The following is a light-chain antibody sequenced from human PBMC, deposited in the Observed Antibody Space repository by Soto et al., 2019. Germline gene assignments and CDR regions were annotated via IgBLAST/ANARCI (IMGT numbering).Light chain of an antibody. CDR2: GAS. Sequence: VWTQTTCSVSCSPGERTSLSCSSSQSVSSSYLAWYQQKPGLAPRLLIYGASSRATGIPDRFSGSGSGTDFTLTFGVLEPEVIAVYDCQESGSTCWTLGQGTKVDIK. J-gene: IGKJ1*01. CDR3: QESGSTCWT. V-gene: IGKV3-20*01. CDR1: QSVSSSY.